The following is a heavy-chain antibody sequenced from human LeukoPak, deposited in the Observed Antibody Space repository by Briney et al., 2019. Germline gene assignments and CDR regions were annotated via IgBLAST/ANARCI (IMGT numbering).Heavy chain of an antibody. CDR3: ARAPDIVVVPAAEEVLDY. V-gene: IGHV3-21*01. J-gene: IGHJ4*02. Sequence: GGSLRLSCAASGFTLSSYSMNRVRQAPGKGLEWVSSISSSSSYIYYADSVKGRFTISRDNAKNSLYLQMNSLRAEDTAVYYCARAPDIVVVPAAEEVLDYWGQGTLVTVSS. D-gene: IGHD2-2*01. CDR1: GFTLSSYS. CDR2: ISSSSSYI.